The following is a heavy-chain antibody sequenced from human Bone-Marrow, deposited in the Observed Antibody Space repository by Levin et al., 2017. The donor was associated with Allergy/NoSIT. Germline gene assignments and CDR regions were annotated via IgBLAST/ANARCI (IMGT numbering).Heavy chain of an antibody. CDR1: GFTFSSYG. CDR2: IWYDGSNK. Sequence: PGGSLRLSCAASGFTFSSYGMHWVRQAPGKGLEWVAVIWYDGSNKYYADSVKGRFTISRDNSKNTLYLQMNSLRAEDTAVYYCAGGGGSSWYRIVGYYYYGMDVWGQGTTVTVSS. V-gene: IGHV3-33*01. J-gene: IGHJ6*02. CDR3: AGGGGSSWYRIVGYYYYGMDV. D-gene: IGHD6-13*01.